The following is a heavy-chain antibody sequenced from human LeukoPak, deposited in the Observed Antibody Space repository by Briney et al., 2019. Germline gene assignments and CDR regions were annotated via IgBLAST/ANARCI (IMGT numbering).Heavy chain of an antibody. V-gene: IGHV4-34*01. Sequence: PSETLSLTCAVYGGSFSGYYWSWIRQPPGKGLEWIGEINHSGSTNYNPSLKSRVTISVDTSKNQFSLKLSSVTAADTAVYYCARGYRGYSRYFDYWGQGTLVTVSS. CDR1: GGSFSGYY. D-gene: IGHD2-15*01. J-gene: IGHJ4*02. CDR2: INHSGST. CDR3: ARGYRGYSRYFDY.